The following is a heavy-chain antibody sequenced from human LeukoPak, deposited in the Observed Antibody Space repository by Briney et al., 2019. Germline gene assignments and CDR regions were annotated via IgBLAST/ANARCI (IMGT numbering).Heavy chain of an antibody. D-gene: IGHD3-3*01. CDR3: ARVESNGGGIFEYDFWSGLFDY. CDR1: GYTFTSYG. J-gene: IGHJ4*02. V-gene: IGHV1-18*01. CDR2: ISAYNGNT. Sequence: ASVKVSCKASGYTFTSYGISWVRQAPGQGLEWMGWISAYNGNTNYAQKLQGRVTMTTDTSTSTAYMELRSLRSDDTAVYYCARVESNGGGIFEYDFWSGLFDYWGQGTLVTVSS.